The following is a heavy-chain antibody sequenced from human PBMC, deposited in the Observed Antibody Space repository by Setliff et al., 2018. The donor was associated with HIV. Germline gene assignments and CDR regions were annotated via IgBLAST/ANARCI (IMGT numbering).Heavy chain of an antibody. Sequence: SVKVSCKASGGTFSTYAITWVRQAPGQGLQWVGGIIPFLNLTHYAQQFQGTVTITADKSTNTAYMEMTSLRFEDTAVYYCAACGGSAYSYYYMDVWGGGTTVTVSS. CDR3: AACGGSAYSYYYMDV. J-gene: IGHJ6*03. D-gene: IGHD5-12*01. CDR1: GGTFSTYA. V-gene: IGHV1-69*10. CDR2: IIPFLNLT.